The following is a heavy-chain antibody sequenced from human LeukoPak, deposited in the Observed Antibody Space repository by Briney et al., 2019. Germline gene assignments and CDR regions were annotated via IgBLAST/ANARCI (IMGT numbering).Heavy chain of an antibody. CDR2: IWYVGSNK. CDR3: ARDADPAGEGPDY. CDR1: GFTFSSYG. Sequence: GGSLRLSCAASGFTFSSYGMHWVRQAPGKGLEWVAVIWYVGSNKYYADSVKGRFTISRDNSKNTLYLQMNSLRAEDTAVYYCARDADPAGEGPDYWGQGTLVTVSS. V-gene: IGHV3-33*01. J-gene: IGHJ4*02. D-gene: IGHD3-10*01.